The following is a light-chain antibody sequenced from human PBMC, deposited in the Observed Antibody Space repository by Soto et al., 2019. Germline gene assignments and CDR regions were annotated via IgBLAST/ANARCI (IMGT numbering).Light chain of an antibody. Sequence: DIQVTQSPSTLSASVGDRVTITFGASQSIGTWLAWYQQKXGKAPKXXIFDASTLESGVPSRFSGSGSGTDFTLTISSLQPDDFATYYCQQYSDSSGAFGQGTKVDIK. CDR3: QQYSDSSGA. CDR1: QSIGTW. J-gene: IGKJ1*01. CDR2: DAS. V-gene: IGKV1-5*01.